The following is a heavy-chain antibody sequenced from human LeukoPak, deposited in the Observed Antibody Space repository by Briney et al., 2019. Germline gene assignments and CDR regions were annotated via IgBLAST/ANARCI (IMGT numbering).Heavy chain of an antibody. Sequence: ASVKVSCKASGYTFTSYDINWVRQATGQGLEWMGWVDPNSGNTGYAQKFQGRVTMTRNTSISTAYMELSSLRSEDTAVYYCARVGYYYGSGSRRKYYYYYYMDVWGKGTTVTISS. J-gene: IGHJ6*03. V-gene: IGHV1-8*01. CDR3: ARVGYYYGSGSRRKYYYYYYMDV. CDR1: GYTFTSYD. CDR2: VDPNSGNT. D-gene: IGHD3-10*01.